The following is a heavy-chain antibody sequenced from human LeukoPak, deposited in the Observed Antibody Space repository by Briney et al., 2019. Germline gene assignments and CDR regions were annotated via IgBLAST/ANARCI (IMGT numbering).Heavy chain of an antibody. D-gene: IGHD6-6*01. J-gene: IGHJ4*02. V-gene: IGHV3-30*02. CDR3: ARDKYSSSSVLDC. CDR1: GFTFNIFG. Sequence: GGSLRLSCAASGFTFNIFGMHWVRQVPGKGLEWVTFIQYNGNNKYYTESVKGRFTISRDNSKNTLYLQMNRLRTEDTAMYYCARDKYSSSSVLDCWGQGTLVTVSS. CDR2: IQYNGNNK.